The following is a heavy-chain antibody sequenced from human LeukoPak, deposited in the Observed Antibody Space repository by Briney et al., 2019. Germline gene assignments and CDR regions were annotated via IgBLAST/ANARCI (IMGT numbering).Heavy chain of an antibody. CDR1: GFTFSSYW. D-gene: IGHD2-2*02. Sequence: GGSLRLSCAASGFTFSSYWMSLVRQAPGKGLEWVANIKQDGSEKYYVDSVKGRFTISRDNAKNSLYLQMNSLRAEDTAVYYCARDLYCSSTSWYICYYYYMDVWGKGTTVTVSS. J-gene: IGHJ6*03. CDR2: IKQDGSEK. CDR3: ARDLYCSSTSWYICYYYYMDV. V-gene: IGHV3-7*01.